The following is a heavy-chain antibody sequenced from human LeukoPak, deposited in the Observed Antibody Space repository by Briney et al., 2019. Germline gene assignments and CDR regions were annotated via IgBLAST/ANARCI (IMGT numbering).Heavy chain of an antibody. CDR3: ARGYYDSSGYSGY. D-gene: IGHD3-22*01. Sequence: GGSLRLSCAASGFTFSSHAMHWVRQAPGKGLEWVAVISYDGSNKYYADSVKGRFTISRDNSKNTLYLQMNSLRAEDTAVYYCARGYYDSSGYSGYWGQGTLVTVSS. V-gene: IGHV3-30*04. CDR2: ISYDGSNK. CDR1: GFTFSSHA. J-gene: IGHJ4*02.